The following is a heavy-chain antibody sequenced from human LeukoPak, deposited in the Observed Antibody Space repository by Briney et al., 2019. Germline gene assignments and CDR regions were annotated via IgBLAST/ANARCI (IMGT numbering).Heavy chain of an antibody. J-gene: IGHJ6*03. CDR3: ARSILGTEVTTIYYMDV. Sequence: PSETLSLTCAVYGGSFSGYYWSWIRQPPGKGLEWIGEINHSGSTNYNPSLKSRVTISVDTSKNQFSLKLSSVTAADTAVYYCARSILGTEVTTIYYMDVWGKGTTVTVSS. CDR2: INHSGST. D-gene: IGHD4-11*01. V-gene: IGHV4-34*01. CDR1: GGSFSGYY.